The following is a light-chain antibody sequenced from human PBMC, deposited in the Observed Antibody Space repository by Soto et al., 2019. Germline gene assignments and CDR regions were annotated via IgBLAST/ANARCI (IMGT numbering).Light chain of an antibody. CDR2: DVS. Sequence: QSVLTQPASVSGSPGQSITISCTGTSSDVGGYDYVSWYQQHPGKAPKLMIYDVSNRPSGVSNRFSGSKSGNTASLTISGLQAEDGADYYCCSHTGSSYVFGAGTKVTVL. CDR1: SSDVGGYDY. CDR3: CSHTGSSYV. V-gene: IGLV2-14*01. J-gene: IGLJ1*01.